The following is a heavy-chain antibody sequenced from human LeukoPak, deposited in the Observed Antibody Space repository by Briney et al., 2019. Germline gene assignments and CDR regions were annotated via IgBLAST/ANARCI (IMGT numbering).Heavy chain of an antibody. CDR1: GFTFSSYW. CDR2: IKQDGSEK. J-gene: IGHJ4*02. D-gene: IGHD3-22*01. CDR3: ARARGYYDSSGYYYDY. Sequence: GGSLRLSCAASGFTFSSYWMSWVRQAPGKGLEWVANIKQDGSEKYYVDSVKGRFTISRDSAKNTLYLQMNSLRAEDTAVYYCARARGYYDSSGYYYDYWGQGTLVTVSS. V-gene: IGHV3-7*01.